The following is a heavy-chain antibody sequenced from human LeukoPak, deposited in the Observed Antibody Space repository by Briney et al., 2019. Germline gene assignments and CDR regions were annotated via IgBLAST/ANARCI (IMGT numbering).Heavy chain of an antibody. J-gene: IGHJ5*02. CDR3: ARGDGSTMIRGVSRYGWLDP. CDR1: GVSLSSYY. CDR2: IFTTGST. Sequence: SETLSLTCRVSGVSLSSYYLTWIRQPAGKGLEWIWRIFTTGSTNYNPSLMSRVTMSVDTSKNQFYLKMRSVTAADTAVYYCARGDGSTMIRGVSRYGWLDPWGQGTLVTVSS. D-gene: IGHD3-10*01. V-gene: IGHV4-4*07.